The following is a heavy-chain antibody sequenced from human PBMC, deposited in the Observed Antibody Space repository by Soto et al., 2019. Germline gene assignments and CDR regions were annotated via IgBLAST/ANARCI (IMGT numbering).Heavy chain of an antibody. J-gene: IGHJ4*02. CDR1: GGSISSYY. CDR3: ARVGDYNWNYFDY. Sequence: ASETLSLTCTVSGGSISSYYWSWIRQPPGKGLEWIGYIYYSGSTNYNPSLKSRVTISVDTSKNQFSLKLSSVTAADTAVYYCARVGDYNWNYFDYWGQGTLVTVSS. CDR2: IYYSGST. V-gene: IGHV4-59*01. D-gene: IGHD1-20*01.